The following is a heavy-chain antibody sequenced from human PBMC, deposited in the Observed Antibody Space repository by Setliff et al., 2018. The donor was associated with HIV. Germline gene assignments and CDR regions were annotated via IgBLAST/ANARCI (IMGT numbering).Heavy chain of an antibody. V-gene: IGHV4-28*01. CDR1: GYSITNNNY. Sequence: SETLSLTCTVSGYSITNNNYWGWIRQPPGKGLEWIGYIYYRGSTYYNPSLKSRVTISVDTSKNQFSLKLTSVTAADTAVYYCARHYGAVKSVVTVVAKYFPHWGQGTLVTVSS. J-gene: IGHJ1*01. CDR2: IYYRGST. CDR3: ARHYGAVKSVVTVVAKYFPH. D-gene: IGHD2-21*02.